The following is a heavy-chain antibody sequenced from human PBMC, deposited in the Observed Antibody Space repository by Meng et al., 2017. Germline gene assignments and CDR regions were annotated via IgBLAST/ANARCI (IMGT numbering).Heavy chain of an antibody. D-gene: IGHD2-15*01. CDR3: ERVVAANTLLLDS. CDR2: TYHSGSS. J-gene: IGHJ5*01. Sequence: ELLQSSPPRLVTPPRLLPPCGVVSGGSISSRTWWSWVRQPPGRGLEWIGRTYHSGSSYYNHSTKVRVPISVDTYKTKYSLKLRLITVAAADVDYCERVVAANTLLLDSWGQGTLVTVSS. CDR1: GGSISSRTW. V-gene: IGHV4-4*03.